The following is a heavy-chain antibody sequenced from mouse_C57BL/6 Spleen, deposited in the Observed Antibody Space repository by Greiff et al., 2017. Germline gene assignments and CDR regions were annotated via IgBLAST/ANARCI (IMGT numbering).Heavy chain of an antibody. Sequence: VQLQQSGAELVKPGASVKMSCKASGYTFTSYWITWVKQRPGQGLEWIGDIYPGSGSTNYNEKFKSKATLTVDTSSSTAYMQLSSLTSEDSAVYYCARGMRYDYDVGYAMDYWGQGTSVTVSS. CDR1: GYTFTSYW. J-gene: IGHJ4*01. CDR3: ARGMRYDYDVGYAMDY. D-gene: IGHD2-4*01. CDR2: IYPGSGST. V-gene: IGHV1-55*01.